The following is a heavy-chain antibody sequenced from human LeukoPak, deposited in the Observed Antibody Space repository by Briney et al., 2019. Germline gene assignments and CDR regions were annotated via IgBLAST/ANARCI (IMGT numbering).Heavy chain of an antibody. CDR1: GYSFTTYW. CDR3: ARPRSRWDDAFDI. V-gene: IGHV5-51*01. D-gene: IGHD6-13*01. Sequence: GESLKISCKGSGYSFTTYWIGRVRQMPGKGLEWMGIIYPGDSGTRYTPSFQGHVTISADKSISTAYLQWSSLKASDTAMYYCARPRSRWDDAFDIWGQGTMVTVSS. J-gene: IGHJ3*02. CDR2: IYPGDSGT.